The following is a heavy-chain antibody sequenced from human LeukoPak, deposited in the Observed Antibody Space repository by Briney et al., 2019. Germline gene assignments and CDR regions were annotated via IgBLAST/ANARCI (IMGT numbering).Heavy chain of an antibody. CDR1: GFTFGDYS. V-gene: IGHV3-49*04. CDR2: IRSKAYGGTT. CDR3: TRDRFYVWFDP. Sequence: GGSLRLSCTASGFTFGDYSMNWVRQAPGKGLEWVGFIRSKAYGGTTEYAASVKGRFTISRDDSKSIAYLQMNSLKTEDTAVYYCTRDRFYVWFDPWGQGTLVTVSS. D-gene: IGHD3-16*01. J-gene: IGHJ5*02.